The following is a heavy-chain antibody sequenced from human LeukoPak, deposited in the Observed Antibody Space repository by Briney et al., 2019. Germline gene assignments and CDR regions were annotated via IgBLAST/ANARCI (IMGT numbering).Heavy chain of an antibody. J-gene: IGHJ6*02. Sequence: GGSLRLSCVASGSTFYSHVMSWVRQAPGMGLEWVSAISGSGVTTFYADSMKGRFTISRDNSKNTLYLQMNSLRAEDTAVYYCAKGGRILLKNFGLDVWGQGTTVTVSS. V-gene: IGHV3-23*01. CDR3: AKGGRILLKNFGLDV. CDR1: GSTFYSHV. D-gene: IGHD2/OR15-2a*01. CDR2: ISGSGVTT.